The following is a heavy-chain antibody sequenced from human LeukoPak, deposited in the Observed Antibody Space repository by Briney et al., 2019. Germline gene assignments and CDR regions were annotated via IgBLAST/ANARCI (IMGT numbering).Heavy chain of an antibody. CDR1: GFTFSSCS. J-gene: IGHJ4*02. CDR2: ISSSSSYI. V-gene: IGHV3-21*01. Sequence: PGGSLRLSCAASGFTFSSCSMNWVRQAPGKGLEWVSSISSSSSYIYYADSVKGRFTISRDNAKNSLYLQMNSLRAEDTAVYYCARAPGIAVAGLPYYFDYWGQGTLVTVSS. D-gene: IGHD6-19*01. CDR3: ARAPGIAVAGLPYYFDY.